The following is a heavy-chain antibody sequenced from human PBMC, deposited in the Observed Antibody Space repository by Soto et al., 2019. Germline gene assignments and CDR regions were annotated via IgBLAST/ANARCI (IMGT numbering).Heavy chain of an antibody. V-gene: IGHV3-30*18. CDR2: ISYDGRNK. Sequence: QVQLVESGGGVVQPGRSLRLSCAASGFTFSNYGMQWVRQAPGKELEWVAVISYDGRNKYYADSVKGRFTISRDNSKNTLDLQMNSLRADDTAVYYCAKEGTAKRSHYFDYWGQGTLVTVSS. CDR1: GFTFSNYG. J-gene: IGHJ4*02. CDR3: AKEGTAKRSHYFDY. D-gene: IGHD2-21*02.